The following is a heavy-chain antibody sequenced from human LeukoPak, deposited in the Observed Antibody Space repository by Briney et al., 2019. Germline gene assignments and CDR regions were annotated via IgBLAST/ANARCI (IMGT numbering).Heavy chain of an antibody. CDR2: INPNSGGT. V-gene: IGHV1-2*02. J-gene: IGHJ6*03. D-gene: IGHD3-10*01. CDR3: ARDRGRISDYYGSGRSLHYYMDV. Sequence: ASVKVSCKASGYIFTDYYMHWVRQAPGQALEWMGWINPNSGGTNYAQKFQGRVTMTRDTSISTAYMDLSRLTSDDTAVYYCARDRGRISDYYGSGRSLHYYMDVWGKGTTVTVSS. CDR1: GYIFTDYY.